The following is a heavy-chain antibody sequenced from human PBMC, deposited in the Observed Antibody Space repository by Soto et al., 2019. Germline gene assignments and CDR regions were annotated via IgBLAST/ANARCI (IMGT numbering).Heavy chain of an antibody. CDR1: GGSISSSSYY. CDR2: IYYSGST. Sequence: PSETLSLTCTVSGGSISSSSYYWGWIRQPPGKGLEWIGSIYYSGSTYYNPSLKSRVTISVDTSKNQFSLKLSSVTAADTAVYYCASYDSSTAESYYFDYWGQGTLVTVSS. D-gene: IGHD3-22*01. V-gene: IGHV4-39*01. J-gene: IGHJ4*02. CDR3: ASYDSSTAESYYFDY.